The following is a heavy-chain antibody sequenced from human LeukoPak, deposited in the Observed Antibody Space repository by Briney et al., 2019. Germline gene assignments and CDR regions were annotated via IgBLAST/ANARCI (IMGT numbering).Heavy chain of an antibody. J-gene: IGHJ5*02. V-gene: IGHV1-24*01. CDR2: CNPEDGET. Sequence: ASVKVSCKVSGYTLTELCMHWVRQAPGKGLEWMGGCNPEDGETIYAQKFQGRVTMTEDTSTDTAYMELSRLRSDDTAVYYCARDSGSYYENWFDPWGQGTLVTVSS. D-gene: IGHD1-26*01. CDR3: ARDSGSYYENWFDP. CDR1: GYTLTELC.